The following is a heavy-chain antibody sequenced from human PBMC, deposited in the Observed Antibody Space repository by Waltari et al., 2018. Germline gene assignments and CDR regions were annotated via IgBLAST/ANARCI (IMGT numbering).Heavy chain of an antibody. CDR2: FSGSGDST. Sequence: EVQLLESGGGLVQPGGSLRLSCAASGFTFSHDAMSWVRQAPGKGLEWVSGFSGSGDSTYYADSVKGRFTISRDNSKNTLYLQMNSLRAEDTAVYYCAKVGGGGYWGQGTLVTVSS. CDR1: GFTFSHDA. V-gene: IGHV3-23*01. D-gene: IGHD1-26*01. CDR3: AKVGGGGY. J-gene: IGHJ4*02.